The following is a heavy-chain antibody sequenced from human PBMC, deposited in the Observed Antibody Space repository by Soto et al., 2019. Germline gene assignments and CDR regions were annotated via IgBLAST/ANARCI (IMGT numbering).Heavy chain of an antibody. CDR1: GGSFRDYY. CDR2: INHRGST. J-gene: IGHJ4*02. CDR3: ARLVYGDFDY. Sequence: QVQLQQWGAGLLKPSETLSLTCAVYGGSFRDYYWSWIRQSPGKGLEWIGEINHRGSTTYNPSLKSRVTMSLDTSTNQFSLELRSVTPADTAVYYCARLVYGDFDYWGQGSLVTVSS. V-gene: IGHV4-34*02. D-gene: IGHD4-17*01.